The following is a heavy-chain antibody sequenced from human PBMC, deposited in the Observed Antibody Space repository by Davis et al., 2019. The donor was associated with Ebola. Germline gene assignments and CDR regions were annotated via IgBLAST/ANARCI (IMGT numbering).Heavy chain of an antibody. CDR3: AREPGGDPRSAFDI. D-gene: IGHD2-21*02. Sequence: AGSLRLSCAASGFTFSSYAMSWVRQAPGKGLEWVAVISYDGSNKSYADSVKGRFTISRDNSKNTLYLQMNSLRTDDTAVYYCAREPGGDPRSAFDIWGQGTMVTVSS. CDR1: GFTFSSYA. CDR2: ISYDGSNK. V-gene: IGHV3-30-3*01. J-gene: IGHJ3*02.